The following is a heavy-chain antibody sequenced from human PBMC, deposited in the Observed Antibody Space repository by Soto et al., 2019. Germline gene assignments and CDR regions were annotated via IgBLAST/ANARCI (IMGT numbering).Heavy chain of an antibody. Sequence: EVQLVESGGGLIKPGGSLRLSCAASGFTFSSYTMNWVRQAPGKGLEWVSSISSSSSYIYYADSLKGRFTISRDNAKSXLYLQMNSLRAEDTAVYYCARGDYAAYYYYNGMDVWGQGTTVTVSS. V-gene: IGHV3-21*01. CDR3: ARGDYAAYYYYNGMDV. CDR1: GFTFSSYT. J-gene: IGHJ6*02. D-gene: IGHD4-17*01. CDR2: ISSSSSYI.